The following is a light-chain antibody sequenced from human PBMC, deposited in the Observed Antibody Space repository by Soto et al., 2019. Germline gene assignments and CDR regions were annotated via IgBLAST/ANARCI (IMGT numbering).Light chain of an antibody. CDR2: EVS. J-gene: IGLJ3*02. Sequence: QSALTQPASVSGSPGQSITISCTGTSSDVGGYNYVSWYQQHPGKAPKLMIYEVSHRPSGVSNRFSGTKSANTASLTISGLQAADEAHYCCSSYSSKNTRVVGGGTKRTVL. V-gene: IGLV2-14*01. CDR1: SSDVGGYNY. CDR3: SSYSSKNTRV.